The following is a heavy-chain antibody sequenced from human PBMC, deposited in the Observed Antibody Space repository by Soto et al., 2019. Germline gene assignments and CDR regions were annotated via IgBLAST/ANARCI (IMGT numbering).Heavy chain of an antibody. CDR2: IGTAGDT. Sequence: EVQLVESGGGLVQPGGSLRLSCAASGFTFSSYDMHWVRQATGKGLEWVSAIGTAGDTYYPGSVKGRFTISRENAKNSLYLQTNSLRAGDTAVYYCARALDWLSSRGYYGMDVWGQGTTVTVSS. J-gene: IGHJ6*02. D-gene: IGHD3-3*01. CDR1: GFTFSSYD. CDR3: ARALDWLSSRGYYGMDV. V-gene: IGHV3-13*04.